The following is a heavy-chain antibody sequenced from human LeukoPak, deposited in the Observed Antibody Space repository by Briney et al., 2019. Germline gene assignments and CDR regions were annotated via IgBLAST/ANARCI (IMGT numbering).Heavy chain of an antibody. J-gene: IGHJ4*02. V-gene: IGHV3-7*01. CDR2: IKQDGSEK. CDR1: GFTFSSYW. Sequence: GGSLRLSCAASGFTFSSYWMSWVRQAPGKGLEWVANIKQDGSEKYYVDSVKGRFTISRDNAKNSLYLQMNSLRAEDTAVYYCARTQTYYDFWSGPSDHYLDYWGQGTLVTVSS. D-gene: IGHD3-3*01. CDR3: ARTQTYYDFWSGPSDHYLDY.